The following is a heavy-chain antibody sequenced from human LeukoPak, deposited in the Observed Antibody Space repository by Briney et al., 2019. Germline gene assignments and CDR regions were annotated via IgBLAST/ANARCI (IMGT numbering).Heavy chain of an antibody. D-gene: IGHD1-26*01. CDR1: VFTFSSYR. CDR3: AISGNSGSYYSFDY. V-gene: IGHV3-21*01. CDR2: ISSSSSYI. Sequence: PGGSLRLSCAAAVFTFSSYRMNWVRQAAGKGLEWVTSISSSSSYIYYADSVKGRFTISRDNAKNSLYLQMNSLRAEDTAVYYCAISGNSGSYYSFDYWGQGTLVTVSS. J-gene: IGHJ4*02.